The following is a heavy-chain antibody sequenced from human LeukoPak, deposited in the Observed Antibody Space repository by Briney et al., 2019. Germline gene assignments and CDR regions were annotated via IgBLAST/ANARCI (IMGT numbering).Heavy chain of an antibody. J-gene: IGHJ4*02. CDR2: VYYSGST. D-gene: IGHD1-26*01. V-gene: IGHV4-31*03. Sequence: TLSLTCTVSGGSISSGGYYWSWIRQHPGKGLEWIGYVYYSGSTYYNPSLKSRVTISVDTSKNQFSLKLSSVTAADTAVYYCARYSGSYNFDYWGQGTLVTVSS. CDR3: ARYSGSYNFDY. CDR1: GGSISSGGYY.